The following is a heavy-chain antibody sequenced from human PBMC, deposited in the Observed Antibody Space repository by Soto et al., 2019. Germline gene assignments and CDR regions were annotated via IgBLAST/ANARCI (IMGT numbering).Heavy chain of an antibody. CDR1: GFAFSTYG. V-gene: IGHV3-30*18. J-gene: IGHJ4*02. CDR3: AKEGGPGRTGGATRYRYDC. Sequence: VHLVESGGGVVQPGGSLRLSCAASGFAFSTYGMHWVRQAPGKGLEWLAVISYDGSTDYYADSVKGRFTISRDNPKNTLYLQMNSLRPDDTAVYFCAKEGGPGRTGGATRYRYDCWGQGTLVTVSS. CDR2: ISYDGSTD. D-gene: IGHD3-16*01.